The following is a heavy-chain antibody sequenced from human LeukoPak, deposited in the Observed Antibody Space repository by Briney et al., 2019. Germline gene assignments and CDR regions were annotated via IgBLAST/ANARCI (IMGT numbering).Heavy chain of an antibody. V-gene: IGHV5-51*01. CDR3: ARRGGYSVY. Sequence: AESLKIPCKGSAYIITSYWIGCVLHLPGKDLEWMGIIYPGDSDTRYSPSFQGQVTISADKSISTAYLQWSSLKASDTAMYYCARRGGYSVYWGQGTLVTVSS. CDR2: IYPGDSDT. CDR1: AYIITSYW. D-gene: IGHD5-24*01. J-gene: IGHJ4*02.